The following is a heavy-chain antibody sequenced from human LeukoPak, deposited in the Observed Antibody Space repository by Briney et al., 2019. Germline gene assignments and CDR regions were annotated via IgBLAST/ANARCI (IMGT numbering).Heavy chain of an antibody. V-gene: IGHV3-23*01. CDR2: ISGSGGST. J-gene: IGHJ4*02. CDR1: GFTFSSYA. Sequence: QSGGSLRLSCAASGFTFSSYAMSWVRQAPGKGLEWVSAISGSGGSTYYAEALTGRFTVSRDNSKNTLYLQMNSLRAEDTALYYCAKGGLRGGTYNDDFWGQGTLVTVSS. D-gene: IGHD3-16*01. CDR3: AKGGLRGGTYNDDF.